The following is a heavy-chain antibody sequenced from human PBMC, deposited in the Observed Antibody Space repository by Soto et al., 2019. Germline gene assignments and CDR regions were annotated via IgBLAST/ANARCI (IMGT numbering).Heavy chain of an antibody. Sequence: EVQLVESGGGLVQPGGSLRLSCAASGFTFSSYEMNWVRQAPGKGLEWVSYISSSGSTIYYADSVKGRFTISRDNAKNSLYLQMNSLRAEDTAVYYCATADTVPNFDYWGQGTLVTVS. J-gene: IGHJ4*02. D-gene: IGHD4-17*01. CDR1: GFTFSSYE. CDR2: ISSSGSTI. CDR3: ATADTVPNFDY. V-gene: IGHV3-48*03.